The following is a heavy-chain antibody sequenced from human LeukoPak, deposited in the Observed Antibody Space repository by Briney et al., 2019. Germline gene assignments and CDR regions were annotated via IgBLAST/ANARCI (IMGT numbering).Heavy chain of an antibody. CDR1: GYTFTAYG. V-gene: IGHV1-18*01. CDR3: SRDDSPFGGVRFDH. CDR2: ISANNGNT. D-gene: IGHD3-16*01. Sequence: EASVKVSCKASGYTFTAYGISWVRQAPGQGLEWMGWISANNGNTNYAQKVQGRVTMTRDTSTSTAYMELRSLRYDDTAVYYCSRDDSPFGGVRFDHWGQGTLVTVSS. J-gene: IGHJ4*02.